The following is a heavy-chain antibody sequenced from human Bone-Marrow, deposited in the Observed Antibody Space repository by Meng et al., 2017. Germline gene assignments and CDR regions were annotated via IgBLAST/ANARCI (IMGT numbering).Heavy chain of an antibody. CDR1: GGSFSGYY. Sequence: GSLRLSCAVYGGSFSGYYWSWIRQPPGKGLEWIGEINHSGSTNYNPSLKSRVTISVDTSKNQFSLKLSSVTAADTAVYYCARYCSSTSCYEELGDAFDIWGQGTMVTVSS. J-gene: IGHJ3*02. CDR3: ARYCSSTSCYEELGDAFDI. V-gene: IGHV4-34*01. CDR2: INHSGST. D-gene: IGHD2-2*01.